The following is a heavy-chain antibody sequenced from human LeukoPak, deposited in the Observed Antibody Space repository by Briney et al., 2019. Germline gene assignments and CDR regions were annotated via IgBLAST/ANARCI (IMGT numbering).Heavy chain of an antibody. CDR3: AKDHGSWPYYLVY. V-gene: IGHV3-23*01. D-gene: IGHD6-13*01. Sequence: PGGSLRLSCAASGFSLSSYALTWVRQAPGKGLEWVSAISGSGGSTYYADSVKGRFTISRDNSKSTLYLQMNSLRAEDTAAYYCAKDHGSWPYYLVYWGQGTLVTVSS. CDR1: GFSLSSYA. J-gene: IGHJ4*02. CDR2: ISGSGGST.